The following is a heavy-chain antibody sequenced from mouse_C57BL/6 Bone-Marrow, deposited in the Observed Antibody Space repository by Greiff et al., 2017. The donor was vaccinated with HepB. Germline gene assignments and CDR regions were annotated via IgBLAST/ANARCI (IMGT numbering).Heavy chain of an antibody. D-gene: IGHD3-1*01. CDR2: INYDGSST. J-gene: IGHJ1*03. V-gene: IGHV5-16*01. CDR3: ARDGGYGYWYFDV. Sequence: DVHLVESEGGLVQPGSSMKLSCTASGFTFSDYYMAWVRQVPEKGLEWVANINYDGSSTYYLDSLKSRFIISRDNAKNILYLQMSSLKSEDTATYYCARDGGYGYWYFDVWGTGTTVTVSS. CDR1: GFTFSDYY.